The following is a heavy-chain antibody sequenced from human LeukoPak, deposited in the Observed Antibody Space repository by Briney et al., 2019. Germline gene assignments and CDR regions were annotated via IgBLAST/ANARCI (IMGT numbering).Heavy chain of an antibody. CDR3: ATCIAVAPGAFDI. CDR1: GFTISSNY. D-gene: IGHD6-19*01. V-gene: IGHV3-66*01. CDR2: IYSGGST. J-gene: IGHJ3*02. Sequence: GGSLLLSCAASGFTISSNYMSWVRQAPGKGLEWVSVIYSGGSTYYADSVKGRFTISRDNSKNTLYLQMNSLRAEDTAVYYCATCIAVAPGAFDIWGQGTMVTVSS.